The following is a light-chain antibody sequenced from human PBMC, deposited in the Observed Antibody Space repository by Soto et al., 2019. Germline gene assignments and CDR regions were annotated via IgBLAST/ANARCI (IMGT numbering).Light chain of an antibody. CDR3: QQYDNWPLT. J-gene: IGKJ4*01. CDR2: GAS. Sequence: EVVMTQSPATLSVSPGEAATLSCRASQSVRSNLAWYQKKPGQSHRLLIYGASTRATAVPARFSGSGSGTEFTLTISSLQSEDFAVYYCQQYDNWPLTFGGGTQVEIK. V-gene: IGKV3-15*01. CDR1: QSVRSN.